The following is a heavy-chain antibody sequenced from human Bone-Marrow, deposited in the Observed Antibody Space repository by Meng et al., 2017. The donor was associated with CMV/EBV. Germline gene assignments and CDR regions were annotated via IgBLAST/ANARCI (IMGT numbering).Heavy chain of an antibody. CDR3: ARVEMATIWLFDP. J-gene: IGHJ5*02. D-gene: IGHD5-24*01. CDR2: IYYSGST. V-gene: IGHV4-59*01. Sequence: GSLRLSCIVSGGSISSYYWSWIRQPPGKGLEWIGYIYYSGSTNYNPSLKSRVTISVDTSKKQFSLKLSSVTAADTAVYYCARVEMATIWLFDPWGQGTLVPVSS. CDR1: GGSISSYY.